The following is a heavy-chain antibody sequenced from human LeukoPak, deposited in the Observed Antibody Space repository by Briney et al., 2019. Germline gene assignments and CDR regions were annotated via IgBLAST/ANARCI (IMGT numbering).Heavy chain of an antibody. CDR1: GYTFTSYY. CDR2: INPSGGST. Sequence: ASVKVSCKASGYTFTSYYMHWVRQAPGQGLEWMGIINPSGGSTSYAQKFQGRGTMTRDTSTSTVYMELSSLRSEDTAVYYCARSERLGELSPLPNYWGQGTLVTVSS. V-gene: IGHV1-46*01. CDR3: ARSERLGELSPLPNY. J-gene: IGHJ4*02. D-gene: IGHD3-16*02.